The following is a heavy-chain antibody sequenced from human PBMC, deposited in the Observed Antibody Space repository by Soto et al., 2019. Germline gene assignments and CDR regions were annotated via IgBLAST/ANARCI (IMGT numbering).Heavy chain of an antibody. D-gene: IGHD3-10*01. CDR1: GDSVSRYY. Sequence: PSETLSLTCTVSGDSVSRYYWNWIRQPPGKGLEWIGYIYNSGSTNYNPSLKSRVTISVDTSKNQFSLTLTSVTAADTAVYYCARAPTYSYGSGTPYYFYAMDVWGQGTTVTVPS. CDR2: IYNSGST. CDR3: ARAPTYSYGSGTPYYFYAMDV. J-gene: IGHJ6*02. V-gene: IGHV4-59*02.